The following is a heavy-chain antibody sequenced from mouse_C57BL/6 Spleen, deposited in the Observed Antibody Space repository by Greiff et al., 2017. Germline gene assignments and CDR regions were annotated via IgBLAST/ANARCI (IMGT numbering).Heavy chain of an antibody. CDR1: GFSFNTYA. CDR2: IRSKSNNYAT. V-gene: IGHV10-1*01. J-gene: IGHJ3*01. CDR3: VSHYGLTSWFAY. D-gene: IGHD1-1*02. Sequence: EVMLVESGGGLVQPKGSLKLSCAASGFSFNTYAMNWVRQAPGKGLEWVARIRSKSNNYATYYADSVKDRFTISRDDSESMLYLQMNNLKTGDTAMYYCVSHYGLTSWFAYWGQGTLVTVSA.